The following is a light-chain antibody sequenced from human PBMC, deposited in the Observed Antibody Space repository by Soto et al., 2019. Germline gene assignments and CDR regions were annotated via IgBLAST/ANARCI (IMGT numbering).Light chain of an antibody. CDR2: AVN. Sequence: QSALTHPRSVSGSPGQSVTISCTGTSSDVGDYNYVSWYQQHPCKAPKLLIYAVNMRPSGVPDRFSVSKSGNTASLTISGLQADDEADDSCCSYAGSYTWVFGGGTNLTVL. CDR1: SSDVGDYNY. V-gene: IGLV2-11*01. CDR3: CSYAGSYTWV. J-gene: IGLJ3*02.